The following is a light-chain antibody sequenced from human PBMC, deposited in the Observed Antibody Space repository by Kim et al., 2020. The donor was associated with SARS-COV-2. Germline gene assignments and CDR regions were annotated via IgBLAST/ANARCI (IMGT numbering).Light chain of an antibody. CDR1: SSDVGGYNF. CDR3: SSYAAISNFV. CDR2: DVS. V-gene: IGLV2-8*01. Sequence: QSALTQPPSASGSPGQSVTISRTGTSSDVGGYNFVSWYQQHPGKAPKLMIYDVSNRPSGVPDRFSGSKSGNTASLTVSGLQAEAEADYYCSSYAAISNFVFGTGTKVTVL. J-gene: IGLJ1*01.